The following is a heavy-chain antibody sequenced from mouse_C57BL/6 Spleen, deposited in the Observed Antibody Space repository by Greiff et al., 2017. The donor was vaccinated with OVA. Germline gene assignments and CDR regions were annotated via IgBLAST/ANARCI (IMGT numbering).Heavy chain of an antibody. CDR2: ISYDGSN. Sequence: EVQLQESGPGLVKPSQSLSLTCSVTGYSITSGYYWNWIRQFPGNKLEWMGYISYDGSNNYNPSLKNRISITRDTSKNQFFLKLNSVTTEDTATYYCARIWDVGAYWGQGTLVTVSA. J-gene: IGHJ3*01. D-gene: IGHD4-1*01. CDR3: ARIWDVGAY. V-gene: IGHV3-6*01. CDR1: GYSITSGYY.